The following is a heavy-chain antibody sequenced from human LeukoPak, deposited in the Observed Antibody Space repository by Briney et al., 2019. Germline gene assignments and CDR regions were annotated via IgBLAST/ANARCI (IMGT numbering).Heavy chain of an antibody. Sequence: PGGSLRLSCAASGFTFSSYGKPWVCKAPGTGLGRGAVIWYDGSNKTYADSVQGRLTITRDNSKNKLYLQMLSPRTEAETAEYGARDRGDYWGQGTLVTVSS. CDR1: GFTFSSYG. D-gene: IGHD3-10*01. V-gene: IGHV3-33*01. J-gene: IGHJ4*02. CDR3: ARDRGDY. CDR2: IWYDGSNK.